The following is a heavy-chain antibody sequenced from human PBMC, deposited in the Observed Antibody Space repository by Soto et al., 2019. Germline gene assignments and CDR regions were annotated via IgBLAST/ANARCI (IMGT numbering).Heavy chain of an antibody. V-gene: IGHV3-30*03. J-gene: IGHJ4*02. CDR3: VPTGDYVDFDY. CDR1: GFTFSSYG. D-gene: IGHD4-17*01. Sequence: PGGSLRLSCAASGFTFSSYGMHWVRQAPGKGLEWVAVISYDGSNKYYADSVKGRFTISRDNSKNTLYLQMNSLRAEDTAVYYCVPTGDYVDFDYWGQGTLVTVSS. CDR2: ISYDGSNK.